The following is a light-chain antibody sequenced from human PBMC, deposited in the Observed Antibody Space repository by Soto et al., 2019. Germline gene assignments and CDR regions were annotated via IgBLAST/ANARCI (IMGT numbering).Light chain of an antibody. V-gene: IGKV1-12*01. Sequence: DIQMTQSPSSVSASVGDRVTITCRASQDIGTWLVWYQQKPGKVPKYLIYGASSLHSGVPPRFSGSGSGTDFTLTISSLQPEDFATYYCHQAAHFPLTFGGGTRVEIK. CDR2: GAS. CDR1: QDIGTW. J-gene: IGKJ4*02. CDR3: HQAAHFPLT.